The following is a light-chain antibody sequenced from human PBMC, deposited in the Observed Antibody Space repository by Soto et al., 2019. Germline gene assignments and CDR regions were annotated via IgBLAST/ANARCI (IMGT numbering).Light chain of an antibody. V-gene: IGKV3-20*01. CDR3: QQYGSSYT. CDR1: QSVSSRY. Sequence: EIVLTQSPGTLSLSPGERATLSCRASQSVSSRYLAWYQQKPGQAPRLLIYDASYRAPGIPDRFSGSGSGTDFTLTISSLEPEEFAVYYCQQYGSSYTFGPGTKVDIK. J-gene: IGKJ3*01. CDR2: DAS.